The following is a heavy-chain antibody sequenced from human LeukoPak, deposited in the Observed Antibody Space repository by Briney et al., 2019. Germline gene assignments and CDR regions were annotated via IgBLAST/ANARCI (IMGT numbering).Heavy chain of an antibody. D-gene: IGHD3-16*01. CDR1: GFTSSSYW. Sequence: GGCLRLSCAASGFTSSSYWMGWVRQAPGKGLEWVANINQDGSDKYYVDSVKGRFTISRDNAKNSLYLQMDSLRAEDMALYYCARERGSKHYDFWGQGTLVAVSS. J-gene: IGHJ4*02. V-gene: IGHV3-7*01. CDR2: INQDGSDK. CDR3: ARERGSKHYDF.